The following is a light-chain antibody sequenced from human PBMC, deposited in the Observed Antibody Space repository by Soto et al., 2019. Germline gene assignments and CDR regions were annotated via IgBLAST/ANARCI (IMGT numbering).Light chain of an antibody. J-gene: IGLJ2*01. Sequence: QSVVTQPPSASGSPGQSVTISCTGTSSDVGGYNYVSWYQQHPGTAPKLMICEVNKRPSGVPDRFSGSKSGNTASLTVSGLQAEDEADYYCSSYAGSNNVVFGGGTKLTVL. CDR3: SSYAGSNNVV. CDR1: SSDVGGYNY. CDR2: EVN. V-gene: IGLV2-8*01.